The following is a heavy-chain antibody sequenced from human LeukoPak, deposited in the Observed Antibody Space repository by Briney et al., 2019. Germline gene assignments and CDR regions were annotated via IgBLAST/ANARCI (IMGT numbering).Heavy chain of an antibody. CDR1: GGSFSGYY. CDR2: INHSGST. CDR3: ARGYDILTGYLFDY. D-gene: IGHD3-9*01. Sequence: SETLSLTCAVYGGSFSGYYWSWIRQPPGKGLKWIGEINHSGSTNYNPSLKSRVTISVDTSKNQFSLKLSSVTAADTAVYYCARGYDILTGYLFDYWGQGTLVTVSS. V-gene: IGHV4-34*01. J-gene: IGHJ4*02.